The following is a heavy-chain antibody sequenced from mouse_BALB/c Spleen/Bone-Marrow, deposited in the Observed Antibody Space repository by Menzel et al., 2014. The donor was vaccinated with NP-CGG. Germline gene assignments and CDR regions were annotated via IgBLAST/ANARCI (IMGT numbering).Heavy chain of an antibody. CDR2: TNSNGGST. D-gene: IGHD2-3*01. CDR1: GFTFSSYG. V-gene: IGHV5-6-3*01. J-gene: IGHJ3*01. Sequence: LVESGGGLVQPGGSLKLSCAASGFTFSSYGMSWVRQTPDKRLELVATTNSNGGSTYYPDSVKGRFTISRDNAKNTLYLQMSSLKSEDTAMYYCARDRGWLLRFAYWGQGTLVTVSA. CDR3: ARDRGWLLRFAY.